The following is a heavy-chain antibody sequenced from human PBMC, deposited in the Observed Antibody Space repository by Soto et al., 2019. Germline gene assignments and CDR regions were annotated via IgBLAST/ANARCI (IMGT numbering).Heavy chain of an antibody. Sequence: SETLSLTCSVSGGSMTSSTTYYWGWIRQPPGKGLEWIGSIYHSGSTYYNPTLKSRVTISVDTSKKQFSLKLSSVTAADTAVYYCARHRALDWFDPWGQGTLVTVSS. CDR1: GGSMTSSTTYY. CDR2: IYHSGST. D-gene: IGHD3-10*01. CDR3: ARHRALDWFDP. V-gene: IGHV4-39*01. J-gene: IGHJ5*02.